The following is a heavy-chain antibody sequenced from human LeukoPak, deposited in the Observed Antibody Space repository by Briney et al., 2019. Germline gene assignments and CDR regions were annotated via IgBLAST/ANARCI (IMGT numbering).Heavy chain of an antibody. V-gene: IGHV2-70*04. J-gene: IGHJ3*02. CDR3: ARIMQEAFDI. Sequence: SGPALVKPTQSLTLTCNFSGFSLKTHGMRVGWMRQPPGKALEWLARLDWDDDKFYTTSLKTRLTISKDTAKNQLVLTMTNMDPVDTATYYCARIMQEAFDIWGQGTMVTVSS. CDR1: GFSLKTHGMR. CDR2: LDWDDDK.